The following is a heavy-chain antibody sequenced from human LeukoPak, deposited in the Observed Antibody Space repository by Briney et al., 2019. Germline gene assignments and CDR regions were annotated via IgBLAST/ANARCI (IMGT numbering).Heavy chain of an antibody. V-gene: IGHV3-49*04. CDR3: TRAPGYCSSTSCQGDGYYFDY. CDR2: IRSKAYGGTT. CDR1: GFTLGDYA. D-gene: IGHD2-2*01. J-gene: IGHJ4*02. Sequence: GGSLRLSCTASGFTLGDYAMSWVRQAPGKGLEWVGFIRSKAYGGTTEYAASVKGRFTISRDDSKSIAYLQMNSLKTEDTAVYYCTRAPGYCSSTSCQGDGYYFDYWGQGTLVTVSS.